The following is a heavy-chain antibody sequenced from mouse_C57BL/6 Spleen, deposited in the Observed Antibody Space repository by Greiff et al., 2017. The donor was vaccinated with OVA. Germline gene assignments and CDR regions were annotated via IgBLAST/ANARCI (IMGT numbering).Heavy chain of an antibody. J-gene: IGHJ1*03. CDR2: LNPNNGGT. V-gene: IGHV1-26*01. CDR3: ARADWDMDWYFDV. D-gene: IGHD4-1*01. CDR1: GYTFTDYY. Sequence: EVQLQQSGPELVKPGASVKISCKASGYTFTDYYMNWVKQSHGKSLEWIGDLNPNNGGTSYNQKFKGKATLTVDKSSSTAYMELRSLTSEDSAVYYCARADWDMDWYFDVWGTGTTVTVSS.